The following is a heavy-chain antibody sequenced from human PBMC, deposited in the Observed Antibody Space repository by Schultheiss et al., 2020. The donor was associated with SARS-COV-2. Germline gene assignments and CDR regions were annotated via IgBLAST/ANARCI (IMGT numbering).Heavy chain of an antibody. Sequence: GESLKISCAASGFTFSSYGMHWVRQAPGKGLEWVAVIWYDGSNKYYADSVKGRFTISRDNSKNTLYLQMNSLRAEDTAVYYCASRKVGAPGSGFDYWGQGTLVTVSS. CDR1: GFTFSSYG. CDR3: ASRKVGAPGSGFDY. J-gene: IGHJ4*02. CDR2: IWYDGSNK. D-gene: IGHD1-26*01. V-gene: IGHV3-33*01.